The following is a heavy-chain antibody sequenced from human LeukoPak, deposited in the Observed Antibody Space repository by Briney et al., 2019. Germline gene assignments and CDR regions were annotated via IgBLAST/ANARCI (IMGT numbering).Heavy chain of an antibody. CDR3: ARGLGLSRANYFDF. V-gene: IGHV4-34*01. J-gene: IGHJ4*02. CDR1: GGSFSGYY. Sequence: SETLSLTCAVYGGSFSGYYWSWIRQSPGKRLHWIGEINHSGVTDYNPSLESRVTISVDTSKSQFSLKLNSVTAADPAVSYCARGLGLSRANYFDFWGQGTLVTVSS. CDR2: INHSGVT. D-gene: IGHD3-16*01.